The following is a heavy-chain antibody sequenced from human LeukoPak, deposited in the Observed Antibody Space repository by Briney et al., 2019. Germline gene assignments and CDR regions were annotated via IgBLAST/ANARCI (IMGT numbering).Heavy chain of an antibody. CDR1: GFTFSSYW. Sequence: PGGSLRLSCAAPGFTFSSYWMNWARQAPGKGLEWVANINHNGNVNYYVDSVKGRFTISRDNAKNSLYLQMSNLRAEDTAVYFRARGGGLDVWGQGATVTVSS. CDR3: ARGGGLDV. CDR2: INHNGNVN. J-gene: IGHJ6*02. V-gene: IGHV3-7*03. D-gene: IGHD3-16*01.